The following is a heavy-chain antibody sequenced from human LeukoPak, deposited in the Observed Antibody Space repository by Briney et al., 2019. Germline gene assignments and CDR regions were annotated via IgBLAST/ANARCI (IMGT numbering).Heavy chain of an antibody. J-gene: IGHJ4*02. V-gene: IGHV4-34*01. CDR1: GGSFSGYY. CDR3: ARAYRQSHDY. D-gene: IGHD2-21*01. CDR2: INHSGST. Sequence: PSETLSLTCAVYGGSFSGYYWSWIRQPPGKGLEWIGEINHSGSTNYNPSLKSRVTISVDTSKNQFSLKLSSVTAADTAVYYCARAYRQSHDYWGQGTLVTVSS.